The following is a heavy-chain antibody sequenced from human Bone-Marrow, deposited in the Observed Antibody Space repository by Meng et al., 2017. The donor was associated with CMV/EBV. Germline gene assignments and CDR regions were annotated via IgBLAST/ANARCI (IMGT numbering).Heavy chain of an antibody. Sequence: SMMISCAASGFTFSSYSMYWVRQAPGKGLEWVSFISSSSSTIYYADSVKGRFTISRDNAKNSLYLQMNSLRAEDTAVYYCARSVRFSEWLLDYWGQGTLVTVSS. V-gene: IGHV3-48*04. J-gene: IGHJ4*02. CDR3: ARSVRFSEWLLDY. D-gene: IGHD3-3*01. CDR2: ISSSSSTI. CDR1: GFTFSSYS.